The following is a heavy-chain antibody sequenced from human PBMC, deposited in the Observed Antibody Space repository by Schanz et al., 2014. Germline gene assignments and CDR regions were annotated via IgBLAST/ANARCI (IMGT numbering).Heavy chain of an antibody. CDR1: GFTLSSYA. CDR3: AKQIHYDILTVTRN. D-gene: IGHD3-9*01. J-gene: IGHJ4*02. CDR2: IYSGIGA. Sequence: QVQLVESGGGVVQPGRSLRLSCAAYGFTLSSYAMHWVRQAPGKGLEWVSVIYSGIGAYYADSVKDRFTVSRDNSKNTLYLQMNSLRAEDTAVYYCAKQIHYDILTVTRNGGQGTLVTVSS. V-gene: IGHV3-NL1*01.